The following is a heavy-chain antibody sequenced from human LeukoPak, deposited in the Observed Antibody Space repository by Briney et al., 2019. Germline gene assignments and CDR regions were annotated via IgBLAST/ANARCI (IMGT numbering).Heavy chain of an antibody. Sequence: ASVKVSCKVSGYTLTELSMQWVRQAPGKGLEWMGGFDPEDGETIYAQKFQGRVTMTEDTSTDTAYMELSSLRSEDTAVYYCATGYSGYDLNNWFDPWGQGTLVTVSS. CDR3: ATGYSGYDLNNWFDP. D-gene: IGHD5-12*01. CDR2: FDPEDGET. V-gene: IGHV1-24*01. J-gene: IGHJ5*02. CDR1: GYTLTELS.